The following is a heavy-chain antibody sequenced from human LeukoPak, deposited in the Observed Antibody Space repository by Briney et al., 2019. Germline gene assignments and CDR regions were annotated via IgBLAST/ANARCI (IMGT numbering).Heavy chain of an antibody. V-gene: IGHV3-11*01. CDR3: ARDTCSGTSCYRDYYYGMDV. CDR1: GFTFSDYY. D-gene: IGHD2-2*02. J-gene: IGHJ6*02. Sequence: GGSLRLSCAASGFTFSDYYMSWIRQAPGKGLEWVSYISSSGSTIYYADSMKGRFTISRDNAKNSLYLQMNSLRAEDTAVYYCARDTCSGTSCYRDYYYGMDVWGQGTTVTVSS. CDR2: ISSSGSTI.